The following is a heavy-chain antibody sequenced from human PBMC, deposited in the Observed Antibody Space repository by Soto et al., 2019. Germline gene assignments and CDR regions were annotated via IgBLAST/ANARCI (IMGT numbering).Heavy chain of an antibody. D-gene: IGHD3-16*01. CDR2: IIPIFGTA. CDR1: GGTFSSYA. Sequence: SVKVSCKASGGTFSSYAISWVRQAPGQGLEWMGGIIPIFGTANYAQKFQGRVTITADKSTSTAYMELSSLRSEDTAVYYCAREGGGDGGEHAEGYYYYGMDVWGQGTTVTVSS. J-gene: IGHJ6*02. CDR3: AREGGGDGGEHAEGYYYYGMDV. V-gene: IGHV1-69*06.